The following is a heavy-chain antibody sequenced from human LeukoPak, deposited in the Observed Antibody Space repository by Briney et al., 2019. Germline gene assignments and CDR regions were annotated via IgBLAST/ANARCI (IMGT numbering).Heavy chain of an antibody. CDR3: ARDGRPLDY. V-gene: IGHV3-7*03. J-gene: IGHJ4*02. Sequence: GSLRLSCATSGFTFSSNWMSWVRHVPGRGLDWVANIKPDGSAEYYVDSVKGRFTISRDNAKNSLYLQMNGLRVEDTAVYYCARDGRPLDYWGQGTLVTVSS. CDR1: GFTFSSNW. CDR2: IKPDGSAE.